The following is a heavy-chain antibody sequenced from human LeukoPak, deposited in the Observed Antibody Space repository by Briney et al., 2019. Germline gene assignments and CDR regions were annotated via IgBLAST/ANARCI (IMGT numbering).Heavy chain of an antibody. V-gene: IGHV1-46*01. CDR3: ARDNSRDYSVGGSAWWFDP. Sequence: ASVKVSCKASGYTFTNYYMHWVRQAPGQGLEWMGLINPTGRSTSYALKFQGRLSLTRDMSTSTDYMELTSLRSEDTAVYYCARDNSRDYSVGGSAWWFDPWGQGTLVTVSS. CDR1: GYTFTNYY. D-gene: IGHD1-26*01. J-gene: IGHJ5*02. CDR2: INPTGRST.